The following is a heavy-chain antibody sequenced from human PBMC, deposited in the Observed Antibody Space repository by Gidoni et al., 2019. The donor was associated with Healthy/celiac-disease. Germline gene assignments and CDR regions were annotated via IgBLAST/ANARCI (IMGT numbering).Heavy chain of an antibody. D-gene: IGHD3-10*01. J-gene: IGHJ4*02. Sequence: EVQLVEPGGGVVQPGGSLRLSCAASGVTCSSVSMNWVRQAPGKGLEVGSYISSSGSTIYYADSVKGRFTISRDNAKNSLYLEMNSLRDEDTAVYYCARLGFVTGTEERDWGQGTLVTVSA. CDR3: ARLGFVTGTEERD. CDR1: GVTCSSVS. V-gene: IGHV3-48*02. CDR2: ISSSGSTI.